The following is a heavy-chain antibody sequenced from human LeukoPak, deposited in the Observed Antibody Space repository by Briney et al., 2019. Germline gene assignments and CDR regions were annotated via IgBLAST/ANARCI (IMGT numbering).Heavy chain of an antibody. D-gene: IGHD2-15*01. V-gene: IGHV4-34*01. CDR3: TRLPDDY. J-gene: IGHJ4*02. Sequence: SETLSLTCAVYGGSFSGYYWSWIRQPPGKGLEWIGEINHSGSTNYNPSLKSRVTISVDTSKNQFSLKLSSVTAADTAVYYCTRLPDDYWGQGTLVTVSS. CDR2: INHSGST. CDR1: GGSFSGYY.